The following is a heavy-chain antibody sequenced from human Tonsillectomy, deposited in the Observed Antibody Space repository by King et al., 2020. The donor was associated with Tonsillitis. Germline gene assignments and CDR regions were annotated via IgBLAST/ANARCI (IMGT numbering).Heavy chain of an antibody. Sequence: QLQESGPGLVKPSETLSLTCTVSGYSISSGYYWGWIRQPPGKGLEWIGSIYHSGSTYYNPSLKSRVTISVDTSENQFSLKLSSVTAADTAVYYCARGFNHYCYDSSGYGLDAFDIWGQGTMVTVSS. D-gene: IGHD3-22*01. J-gene: IGHJ3*02. CDR3: ARGFNHYCYDSSGYGLDAFDI. V-gene: IGHV4-38-2*02. CDR1: GYSISSGYY. CDR2: IYHSGST.